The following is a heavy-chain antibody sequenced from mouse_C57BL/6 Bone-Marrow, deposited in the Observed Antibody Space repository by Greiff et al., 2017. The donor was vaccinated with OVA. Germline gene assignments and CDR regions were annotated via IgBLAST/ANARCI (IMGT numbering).Heavy chain of an antibody. CDR3: AIGLRPRY. J-gene: IGHJ2*01. V-gene: IGHV1-18*01. CDR1: GYTFTDYN. D-gene: IGHD1-1*01. CDR2: IHPSDSDT. Sequence: EVQLQQSGPELVKPGASVKIPCKASGYTFTDYNMDWVKQSHGKSLEWIGRIHPSDSDTNYNQKFKGKATLTVDKSSSTAYMQLSSLTSEDSAVYYCAIGLRPRYWGQGTTLTVSS.